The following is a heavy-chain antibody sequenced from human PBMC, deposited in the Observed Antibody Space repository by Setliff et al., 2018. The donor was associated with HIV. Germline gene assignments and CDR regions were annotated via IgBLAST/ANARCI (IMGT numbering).Heavy chain of an antibody. J-gene: IGHJ4*02. D-gene: IGHD6-19*01. Sequence: ASVMVSCKASGYTFTSYGFSWVRQAPGQGLEWMGWVSAYNGNTNYAQKFQGRVTVTTDTSTSTAYMELRSLRSDDTAVYYCARDPVAGPFDYWGQGTLVTVSS. CDR2: VSAYNGNT. CDR1: GYTFTSYG. CDR3: ARDPVAGPFDY. V-gene: IGHV1-18*01.